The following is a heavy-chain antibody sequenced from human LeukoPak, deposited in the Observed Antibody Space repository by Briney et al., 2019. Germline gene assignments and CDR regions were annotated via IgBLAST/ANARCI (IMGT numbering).Heavy chain of an antibody. V-gene: IGHV3-15*01. CDR2: IKSKTDGGTT. CDR3: TRRLAAAGTEVHY. Sequence: GGSLRLSCAASGFTFSNAWMSWVRQAPGKGLEWVGRIKSKTDGGTTDYAAPVKGRFTISRDDSKNTLYLQMNSLKTENTAVYYCTRRLAAAGTEVHYWGQGTLVTVSS. J-gene: IGHJ4*02. CDR1: GFTFSNAW. D-gene: IGHD6-13*01.